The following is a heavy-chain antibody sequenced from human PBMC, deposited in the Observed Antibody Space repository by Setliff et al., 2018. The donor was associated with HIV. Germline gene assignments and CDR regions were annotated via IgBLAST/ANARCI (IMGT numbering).Heavy chain of an antibody. CDR2: IYHSGTT. V-gene: IGHV4-38-2*02. CDR1: GYSISSGYY. Sequence: PSETLSLTCAVSGYSISSGYYWGWIRQPPGKGLEWIGSIYHSGTTYYNPSLKSRVTISVDTSKNQFSLKLSSMTAADTAVYYCARDGGSSGWYFVLGYSDYWGPGTLVTVSS. J-gene: IGHJ4*02. CDR3: ARDGGSSGWYFVLGYSDY. D-gene: IGHD6-19*01.